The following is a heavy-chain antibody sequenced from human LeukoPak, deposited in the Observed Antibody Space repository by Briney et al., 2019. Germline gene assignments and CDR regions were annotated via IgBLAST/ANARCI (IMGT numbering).Heavy chain of an antibody. J-gene: IGHJ4*02. CDR3: AREYFGGFY. CDR2: IYYGGST. D-gene: IGHD2-21*01. CDR1: GGSISSYY. Sequence: SETLSLTSTVPGGSISSYYWRWIRQPPEKGLEWVGYIYYGGSTNYKPSLKGRVTISADTYKKHFCRKVPAVTGADTVVYFCAREYFGGFYWGRETLVTLSS. V-gene: IGHV4-59*12.